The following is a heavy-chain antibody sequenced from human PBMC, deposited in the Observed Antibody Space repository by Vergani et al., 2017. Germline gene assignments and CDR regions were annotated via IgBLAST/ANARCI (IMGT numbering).Heavy chain of an antibody. Sequence: EVQLLESGGNLVQPGGSLRLSCAASGFTFTNLAMTWVRQAPGEGLEWVSGISGSGGFTYYADSVKGRFTISRDNAKNSLYLQMNSLRAEDTALYYCVKDIAASGNYWYFDLWGRGTLVTVSS. J-gene: IGHJ2*01. D-gene: IGHD6-13*01. CDR2: ISGSGGFT. CDR3: VKDIAASGNYWYFDL. CDR1: GFTFTNLA. V-gene: IGHV3-23*01.